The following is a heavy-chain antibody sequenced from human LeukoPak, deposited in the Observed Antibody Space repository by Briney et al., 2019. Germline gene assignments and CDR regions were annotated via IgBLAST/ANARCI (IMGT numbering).Heavy chain of an antibody. J-gene: IGHJ4*02. CDR3: AREGSYGSGFDY. CDR1: GFTFSSYA. V-gene: IGHV3-30-3*01. Sequence: PGGSLRLSCAASGFTFSSYAMHWVRQAPGKGLEWVAVISYDGSNKYYADSVKGRFTISRDNSKNTLYLQMNSLRAEDTAVYYCAREGSYGSGFDYWGQGTLVTVSS. CDR2: ISYDGSNK. D-gene: IGHD3-10*01.